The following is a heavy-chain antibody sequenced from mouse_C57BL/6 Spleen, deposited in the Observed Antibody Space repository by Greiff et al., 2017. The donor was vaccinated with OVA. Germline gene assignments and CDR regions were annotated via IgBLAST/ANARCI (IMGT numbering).Heavy chain of an antibody. CDR1: GYSITSGYY. D-gene: IGHD4-1*01. CDR3: ARGLGEEDY. CDR2: ISYDGSN. V-gene: IGHV3-6*01. Sequence: EVKVEESGPGLVKPSQSLSLTCSVTGYSITSGYYWNWIRQFPGNKLEWMGYISYDGSNNYNPSLKNRISITRDTSKNQFFLKLNSVTTEDTATYYCARGLGEEDYWGQGTTLTVSS. J-gene: IGHJ2*01.